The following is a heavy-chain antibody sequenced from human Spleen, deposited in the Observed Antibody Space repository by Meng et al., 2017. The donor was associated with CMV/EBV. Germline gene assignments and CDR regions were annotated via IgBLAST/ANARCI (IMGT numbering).Heavy chain of an antibody. Sequence: SGFAFDNYARSWVRQSPGKGLGWVSAISGSGRSIYYADSVKGRFTISRDNSKNTLYLQMNSLRAGDTAVYYCAKDDYNSSPRRFDSWGQGTLVTVSS. V-gene: IGHV3-23*01. CDR2: ISGSGRSI. D-gene: IGHD4/OR15-4a*01. CDR3: AKDDYNSSPRRFDS. CDR1: GFAFDNYA. J-gene: IGHJ5*01.